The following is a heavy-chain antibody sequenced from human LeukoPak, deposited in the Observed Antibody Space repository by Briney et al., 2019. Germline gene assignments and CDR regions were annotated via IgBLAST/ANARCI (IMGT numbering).Heavy chain of an antibody. CDR1: GYTFTSYG. Sequence: ASVKVSCKASGYTFTSYGINWVRQAPGQGPEWMGWISAYNGNTKYAQNLQGRVTMTTDTSTSTAYMELRSLRSDDTAVYYCTRVKAVAGTAWDYWGQGTLVTVSS. J-gene: IGHJ4*02. CDR3: TRVKAVAGTAWDY. D-gene: IGHD6-19*01. V-gene: IGHV1-18*01. CDR2: ISAYNGNT.